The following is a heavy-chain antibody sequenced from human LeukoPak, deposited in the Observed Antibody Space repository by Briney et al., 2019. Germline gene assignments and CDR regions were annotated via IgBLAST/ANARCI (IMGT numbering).Heavy chain of an antibody. Sequence: GGSLRLSCAASGFTLSSYDMHWVRQAPGKGLEWVAVISYDGSNKYYTDPVKGRFTISRDNSDNTLYLQMNSLRPEDTAVYYCAKELQPWFPFDDCGQGILSTVSP. CDR3: AKELQPWFPFDD. D-gene: IGHD3-10*01. V-gene: IGHV3-30*18. CDR2: ISYDGSNK. CDR1: GFTLSSYD. J-gene: IGHJ4*02.